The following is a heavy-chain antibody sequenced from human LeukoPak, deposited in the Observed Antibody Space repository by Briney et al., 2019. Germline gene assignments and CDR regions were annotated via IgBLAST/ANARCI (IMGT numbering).Heavy chain of an antibody. CDR2: IYHSGST. J-gene: IGHJ4*02. V-gene: IGHV4-39*01. D-gene: IGHD4-11*01. CDR3: ACPYSASYNS. Sequence: PSETLSLTCTVSGGSLSSRTHYWNWIRQPPGKGLEWIASIYHSGSTYYNASLQSRVTISVDTSKNQFSLRLTPVTAADTAVYYCACPYSASYNSWGPGTLVTVSS. CDR1: GGSLSSRTHY.